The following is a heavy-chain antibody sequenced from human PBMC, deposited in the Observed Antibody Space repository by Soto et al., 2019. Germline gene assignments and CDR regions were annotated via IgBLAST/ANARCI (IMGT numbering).Heavy chain of an antibody. D-gene: IGHD1-1*01. Sequence: QVQVIQSRAEVKKPGASVKVSCKTSGYTFTEYDISWVRQAPGQGPEYMGWVSPENKNAGYAPQFRGRVSMTTDTTISTAYLEVTNLTYEDTAVYYCEVTTGYWGQGTMVTVSS. CDR3: EVTTGY. CDR2: VSPENKNA. CDR1: GYTFTEYD. V-gene: IGHV1-8*01. J-gene: IGHJ4*02.